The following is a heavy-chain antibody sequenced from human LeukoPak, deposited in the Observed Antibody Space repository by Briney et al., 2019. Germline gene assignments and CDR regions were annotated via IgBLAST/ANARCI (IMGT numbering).Heavy chain of an antibody. CDR1: GGSITYYY. CDR2: IYYDGST. Sequence: SETLSLTCTVSGGSITYYYWSWIRQPPGKGLEWMGYIYYDGSTNYNPSLKSRVTISVDTSKNQFSLKLSSVTAADTAVYYCARTLSSGWYTNPHYYYMDVWGKGTTVTVSS. J-gene: IGHJ6*03. V-gene: IGHV4-59*01. D-gene: IGHD6-19*01. CDR3: ARTLSSGWYTNPHYYYMDV.